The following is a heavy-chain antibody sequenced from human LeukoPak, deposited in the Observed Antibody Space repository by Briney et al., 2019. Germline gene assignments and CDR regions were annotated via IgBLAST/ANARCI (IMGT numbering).Heavy chain of an antibody. J-gene: IGHJ6*03. V-gene: IGHV1-2*02. D-gene: IGHD3-22*01. CDR2: INPNSGGT. CDR3: ASQLQPNYYDSSGRPPYYYYYYMDV. Sequence: GASVKVSCKASGYTFTGYYMHWVRQAPGQGLEWMGWINPNSGGTNYAQKFQGRVTMTRDTSISTAYMELSRLRSDDTAVYYCASQLQPNYYDSSGRPPYYYYYYMDVWGKGTTVTVSS. CDR1: GYTFTGYY.